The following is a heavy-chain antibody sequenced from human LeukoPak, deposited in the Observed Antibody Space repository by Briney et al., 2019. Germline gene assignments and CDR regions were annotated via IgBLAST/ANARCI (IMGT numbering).Heavy chain of an antibody. CDR1: GFTFGDYA. CDR3: ARMPRSGYYFDY. Sequence: GSLRLSCTASGFTFGDYAMNWFRQAPGKGLEWVSYISSSGSTIYYADSVKGRFTISRDNAKNSLYLQMNSLRAEDTAVYYCARMPRSGYYFDYWGQGTLVTVSS. D-gene: IGHD1-14*01. CDR2: ISSSGSTI. J-gene: IGHJ4*02. V-gene: IGHV3-11*04.